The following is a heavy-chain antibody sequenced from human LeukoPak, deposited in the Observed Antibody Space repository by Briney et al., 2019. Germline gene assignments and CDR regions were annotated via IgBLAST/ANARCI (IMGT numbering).Heavy chain of an antibody. CDR3: ARGRDSSGYYHLWYFDY. CDR1: GGTFSSYA. V-gene: IGHV1-69*13. CDR2: IIPIFGTA. J-gene: IGHJ4*02. Sequence: SVKVSCKASGGTFSSYAISWVRQAPGQGLEWMGGIIPIFGTANYAQKFQGRVTITADESTSTAYMELSSLRSEDTAVYYCARGRDSSGYYHLWYFDYWGQGTLVTVSS. D-gene: IGHD3-22*01.